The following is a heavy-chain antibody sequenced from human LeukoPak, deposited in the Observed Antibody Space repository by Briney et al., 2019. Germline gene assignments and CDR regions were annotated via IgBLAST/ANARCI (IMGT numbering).Heavy chain of an antibody. J-gene: IGHJ6*03. CDR3: ARSQGYSSSWYGYYYYYYMDV. CDR2: ISYDGSNK. CDR1: GFTFSSYA. V-gene: IGHV3-30-3*01. D-gene: IGHD6-13*01. Sequence: PGGSLRLSCAASGFTFSSYAMHWVRQAPGKGLEWVAVISYDGSNKYYADSVKGRFTISRDNSKNTLYLQMNSLRAEDTAVYYCARSQGYSSSWYGYYYYYYMDVWGKGTTVTVSS.